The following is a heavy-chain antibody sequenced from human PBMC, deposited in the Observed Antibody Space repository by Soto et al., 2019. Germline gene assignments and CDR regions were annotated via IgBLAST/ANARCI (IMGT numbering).Heavy chain of an antibody. V-gene: IGHV3-48*02. D-gene: IGHD2-15*01. J-gene: IGHJ6*02. CDR1: GFTFSSYS. Sequence: EVQLVESGGGVAQASITISLTRTTSGFTFSSYSMNWVRQAPGKGLEWVSYISSSSSTIYYADSVKGRFTISRDNAKNSLYLQMNSLRDEDTAVYYCARDRCSGGSCYSYYYYGMDVWGQGTTVTVSS. CDR2: ISSSSSTI. CDR3: ARDRCSGGSCYSYYYYGMDV.